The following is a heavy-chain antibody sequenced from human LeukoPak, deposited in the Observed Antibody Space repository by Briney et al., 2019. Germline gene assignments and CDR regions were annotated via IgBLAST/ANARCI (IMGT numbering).Heavy chain of an antibody. V-gene: IGHV1-2*02. Sequence: ASVKVSCKASGYTFTGYYMHWVRQAPGLGLEWMGWINPNGGGTNYAQKFQGRVTMTRGTSISTAYMELSRLRSDDTAVYYCAREVGYDESAVNWFDPWGQGTLVTVSS. J-gene: IGHJ5*02. CDR2: INPNGGGT. CDR3: AREVGYDESAVNWFDP. D-gene: IGHD2-15*01. CDR1: GYTFTGYY.